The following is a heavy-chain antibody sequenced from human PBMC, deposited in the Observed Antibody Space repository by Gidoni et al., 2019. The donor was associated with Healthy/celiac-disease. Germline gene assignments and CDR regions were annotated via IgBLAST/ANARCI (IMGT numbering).Heavy chain of an antibody. V-gene: IGHV4-39*01. CDR2: IYYSGST. Sequence: QLQLQESGPGLVKPSETLSLTCTVSGGSISSSSYYWGWIRQPPGKGLEWIGSIYYSGSTYYNPSLKSRVTISVDTSKNQFSLKLSSVTAADTAVYYCYVIFSYSAFDIWGQGTMVTVSS. D-gene: IGHD2-21*01. CDR3: YVIFSYSAFDI. CDR1: GGSISSSSYY. J-gene: IGHJ3*02.